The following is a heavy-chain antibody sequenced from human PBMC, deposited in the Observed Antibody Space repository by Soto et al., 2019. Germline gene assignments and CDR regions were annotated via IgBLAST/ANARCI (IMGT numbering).Heavy chain of an antibody. Sequence: PGGSLRLSCAASGFTSSSYAMHWVRQAPGKGLEWVAVISYDGSNKYYADSVKGRFTISRDNSKNTLYLQLNSLRAEDTAVYYCARDKRDLRFLEWSYYFDYWGQGTLVTVSS. CDR3: ARDKRDLRFLEWSYYFDY. CDR2: ISYDGSNK. CDR1: GFTSSSYA. J-gene: IGHJ4*02. D-gene: IGHD3-3*01. V-gene: IGHV3-30-3*01.